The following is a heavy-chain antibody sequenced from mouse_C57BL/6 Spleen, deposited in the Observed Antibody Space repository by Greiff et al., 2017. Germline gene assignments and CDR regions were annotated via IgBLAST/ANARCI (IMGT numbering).Heavy chain of an antibody. CDR3: AKLLRTGPVAMDY. V-gene: IGHV2-5*01. Sequence: QVQLKESGPGLVQPSQSLSITCTVSGFSLTSYGLHWVRQSPGKGLEWLGVIWRGGSTDYNAAFMSRLSITKDNSKSQVFFKMNSLQADDTAIYYCAKLLRTGPVAMDYWGQGTSVTVSS. CDR2: IWRGGST. J-gene: IGHJ4*01. CDR1: GFSLTSYG. D-gene: IGHD1-1*01.